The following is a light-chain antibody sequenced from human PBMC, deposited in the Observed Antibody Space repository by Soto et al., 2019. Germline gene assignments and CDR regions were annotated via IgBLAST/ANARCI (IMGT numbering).Light chain of an antibody. CDR1: QSVSSSY. CDR3: QQYGSSPPIFT. Sequence: EIVLTQSPGTLSLSPGERATLSCRASQSVSSSYLAWYQQKPGQAPRLLIYGASSRATGIPDRVSGSGSGTDFPLTISRLEPEDFAVYYCQQYGSSPPIFTFCPGTKVDSK. CDR2: GAS. J-gene: IGKJ3*01. V-gene: IGKV3-20*01.